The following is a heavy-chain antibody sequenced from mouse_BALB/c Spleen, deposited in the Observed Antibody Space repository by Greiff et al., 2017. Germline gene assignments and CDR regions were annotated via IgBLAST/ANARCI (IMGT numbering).Heavy chain of an antibody. V-gene: IGHV7-1*02. D-gene: IGHD1-1*01. CDR1: GFTFSGFY. Sequence: EVKLVESGGGLVQPGGSLRLSCATSGFTFSGFYMEWVRQPPGKRLEWIAASRNKANDYTTEYSASGKGRFIVSRDTSQSFLYLQMKALRAEDTAIYYCARDAPCDYGSSWYFDVWGAGTTVTVSS. J-gene: IGHJ1*01. CDR3: ARDAPCDYGSSWYFDV. CDR2: SRNKANDYTT.